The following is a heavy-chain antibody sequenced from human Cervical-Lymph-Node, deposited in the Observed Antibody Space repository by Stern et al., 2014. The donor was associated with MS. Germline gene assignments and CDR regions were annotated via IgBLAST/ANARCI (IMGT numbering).Heavy chain of an antibody. V-gene: IGHV1-46*01. CDR1: GYTFTNYY. CDR3: TRAVGGVGRE. D-gene: IGHD3-16*01. J-gene: IGHJ4*02. CDR2: INPNGSVT. Sequence: VQLLESGPEVKKPGASVMVSCKTSGYTFTNYYIHWVRQAPGQGLEWMGIINPNGSVTASAQKFQGRLPMTRDPSTTTVYMRLITLTSEDTAMYYCTRAVGGVGREWGQGTLVVVSS.